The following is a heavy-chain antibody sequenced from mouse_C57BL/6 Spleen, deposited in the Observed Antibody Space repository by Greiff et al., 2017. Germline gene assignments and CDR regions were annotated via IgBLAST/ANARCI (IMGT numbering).Heavy chain of an antibody. Sequence: EVQVVESGGGLVKPGGSLKLSCAASGFTFRSYAMSWVRQTPEKRLEWVATISDGGSYTYYPDNVKGRFTISRDNAKNNLYLQMSHLKSEDTAMYYCARDRGNGYYPYFDYWGQGTTLTVSS. D-gene: IGHD2-3*01. J-gene: IGHJ2*01. CDR2: ISDGGSYT. CDR1: GFTFRSYA. V-gene: IGHV5-4*01. CDR3: ARDRGNGYYPYFDY.